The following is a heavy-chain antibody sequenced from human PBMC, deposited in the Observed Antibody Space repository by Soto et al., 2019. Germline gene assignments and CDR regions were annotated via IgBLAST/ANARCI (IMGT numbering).Heavy chain of an antibody. D-gene: IGHD3-22*01. CDR3: ARTEYYYDSSGYPRGHFDY. CDR1: GGSISSSSFY. V-gene: IGHV4-39*01. Sequence: PSETLSLTCTVSGGSISSSSFYWGWFRQPPGKGLEWIGSIYYSGSTYYNPSLKSRVTISVDTSKNQFSLKLSSVTAADTAVYYCARTEYYYDSSGYPRGHFDYWGQGTLVTVSS. CDR2: IYYSGST. J-gene: IGHJ4*02.